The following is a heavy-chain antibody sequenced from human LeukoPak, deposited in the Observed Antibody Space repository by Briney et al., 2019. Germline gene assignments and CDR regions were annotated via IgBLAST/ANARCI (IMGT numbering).Heavy chain of an antibody. CDR2: ISYDGSNK. D-gene: IGHD1-26*01. V-gene: IGHV3-30*18. CDR3: AKDRWELLLMDY. CDR1: GFTFSSYG. J-gene: IGHJ4*02. Sequence: PGRSLRPSCAASGFTFSSYGMHWVRQAPGKGLEWVAVISYDGSNKYYADSVKGRFTISRDNSKNTLYLQMNSLRAEDTAVYYCAKDRWELLLMDYWGQGTLVTVSS.